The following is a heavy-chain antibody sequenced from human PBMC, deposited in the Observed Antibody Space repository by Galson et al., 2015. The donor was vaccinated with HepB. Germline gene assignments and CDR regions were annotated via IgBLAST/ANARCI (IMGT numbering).Heavy chain of an antibody. V-gene: IGHV3-49*03. Sequence: SLRLSCAGSGFTFGDYAMSWFRQAPGKGLEWVGSIRSKAYGGTTEYVASVKGRFTISRHDSKSIAYLQINSLKTEDTAVYYCTGDRKGGYGPFDYWGQGTLVTVSS. CDR1: GFTFGDYA. D-gene: IGHD5-12*01. CDR2: IRSKAYGGTT. CDR3: TGDRKGGYGPFDY. J-gene: IGHJ4*02.